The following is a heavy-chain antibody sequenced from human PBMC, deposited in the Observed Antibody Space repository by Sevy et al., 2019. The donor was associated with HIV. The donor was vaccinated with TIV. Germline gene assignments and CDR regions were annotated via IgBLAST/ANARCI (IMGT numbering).Heavy chain of an antibody. Sequence: GGSLRLSCKPSGFTFITYAMNWVRQAPGKGLEWVSTIYGTSGTTYYAESVRGRFTISRDNSMNTLFLQMNTLRTEDTALYYCAGGRYDSSGSFDAFDIWDQGTMVTVSS. V-gene: IGHV3-23*01. J-gene: IGHJ3*02. D-gene: IGHD3-22*01. CDR1: GFTFITYA. CDR3: AGGRYDSSGSFDAFDI. CDR2: IYGTSGTT.